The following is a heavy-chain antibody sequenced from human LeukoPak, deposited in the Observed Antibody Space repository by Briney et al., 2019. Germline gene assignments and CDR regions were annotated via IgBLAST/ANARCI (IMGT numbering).Heavy chain of an antibody. J-gene: IGHJ3*02. Sequence: SETLSLTCAVSGGSISSYYWSWTRQPPGKGLEWIGYIYYSGSTNYNPSLKSRVTISADTSKNQFSLKLSSVTAADTAVYYCARVELYYDSSGYYDALDIWSQGTMVTVSS. D-gene: IGHD3-22*01. CDR3: ARVELYYDSSGYYDALDI. CDR2: IYYSGST. CDR1: GGSISSYY. V-gene: IGHV4-59*01.